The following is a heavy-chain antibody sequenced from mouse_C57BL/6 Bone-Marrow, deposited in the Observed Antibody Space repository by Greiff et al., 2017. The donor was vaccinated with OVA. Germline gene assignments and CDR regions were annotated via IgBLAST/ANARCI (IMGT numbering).Heavy chain of an antibody. Sequence: QVQLQQSGAELVRPGTSVKVSCKASGYAFTNYLIEWVKQRPGKGLEWIGVINPGSGGTNYNEKFKGKATLTADKSSSTAYMQLSSLTSEDSAVYFCARSYCLLLMDYWGQGTSVTVSS. D-gene: IGHD1-1*01. V-gene: IGHV1-54*01. J-gene: IGHJ4*01. CDR1: GYAFTNYL. CDR2: INPGSGGT. CDR3: ARSYCLLLMDY.